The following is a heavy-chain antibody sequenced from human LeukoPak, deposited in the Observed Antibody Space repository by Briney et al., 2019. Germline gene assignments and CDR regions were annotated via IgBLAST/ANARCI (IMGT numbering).Heavy chain of an antibody. D-gene: IGHD3-3*01. CDR2: IYSDGSNK. J-gene: IGHJ4*02. CDR1: GFTFSDYG. CDR3: AGDLKSGYMDS. Sequence: PGKSLRLSCAASGFTFSDYGIHWVRQAPGKGLEWVGVIYSDGSNKYFIDSVKGRFTISRDDSKNTVFLQMNSLRVDDTSVYYCAGDLKSGYMDSRGQGTLVTVSS. V-gene: IGHV3-33*01.